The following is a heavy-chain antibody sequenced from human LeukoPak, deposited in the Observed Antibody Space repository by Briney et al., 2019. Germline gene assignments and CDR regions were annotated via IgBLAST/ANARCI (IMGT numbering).Heavy chain of an antibody. J-gene: IGHJ5*02. Sequence: KPSATLSLTCAVDGGSFRGYYWSWIRQPPGKGLEWIGDINHSGSTNYNPSLKSPVTISVATSKNQFSLKLSSVTAADTAVYYCARKRPGSGWHGGWFDPWGQGTLVTVSS. V-gene: IGHV4-34*01. CDR2: INHSGST. CDR1: GGSFRGYY. CDR3: ARKRPGSGWHGGWFDP. D-gene: IGHD6-19*01.